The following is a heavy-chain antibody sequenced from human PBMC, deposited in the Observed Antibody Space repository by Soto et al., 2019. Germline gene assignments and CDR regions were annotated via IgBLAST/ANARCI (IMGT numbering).Heavy chain of an antibody. CDR3: VREGYDGSSGYNPGWFDP. D-gene: IGHD3-22*01. Sequence: QVQLVQSGAEVKKPGSSVKVSCKASEDTLSSYAISWVRQAPGHGLEWMGGIFPFSGTANYAQKFQGRVQITADKSTSTAYMELSSLRSDHSAVYYCVREGYDGSSGYNPGWFDPWGHGALVTVSS. CDR2: IFPFSGTA. V-gene: IGHV1-69*06. J-gene: IGHJ5*02. CDR1: EDTLSSYA.